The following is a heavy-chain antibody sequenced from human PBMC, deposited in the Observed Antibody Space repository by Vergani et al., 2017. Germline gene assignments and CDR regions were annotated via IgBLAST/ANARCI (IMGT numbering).Heavy chain of an antibody. CDR3: ASESIVAGDAVDI. V-gene: IGHV3-66*02. Sequence: EVQLVESGGGLVQPGWSLRLSCAASGFTVSSNYMSWVRQAPGKGLEWVSVIYSGGSTYYADSVKGRFIISRDNSKNTLYLQMNSLRAEDTAVYYCASESIVAGDAVDIWGEGTMVTVSS. CDR1: GFTVSSNY. CDR2: IYSGGST. J-gene: IGHJ3*02. D-gene: IGHD6-13*01.